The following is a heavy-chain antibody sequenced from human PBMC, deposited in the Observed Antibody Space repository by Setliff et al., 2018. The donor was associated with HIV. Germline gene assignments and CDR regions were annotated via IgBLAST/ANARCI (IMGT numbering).Heavy chain of an antibody. CDR1: GGTFSSYA. CDR2: IIPIFGTA. V-gene: IGHV1-69*05. CDR3: ARVGGRGYSFDY. J-gene: IGHJ4*02. Sequence: SVKVSCKASGGTFSSYAISWVRQAPGQGLEWMGGIIPIFGTANYAQKFQGRVTITTDESTSTAYMELSSLRSEETAVYYCARVGGRGYSFDYWGQGTLVTVSS. D-gene: IGHD5-18*01.